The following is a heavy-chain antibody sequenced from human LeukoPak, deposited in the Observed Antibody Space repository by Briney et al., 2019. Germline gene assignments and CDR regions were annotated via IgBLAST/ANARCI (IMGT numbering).Heavy chain of an antibody. D-gene: IGHD3-9*01. CDR2: ISSSSSTI. J-gene: IGHJ5*02. CDR3: ARDRYDILTGWALFDP. CDR1: GFTFSSYS. Sequence: GGSLRLSCAASGFTFSSYSMNWVRQAPGKGLEWVSYISSSSSTIYYADSVKGRFTISRDNAKNSLYLQMNSLRADDTAVYYCARDRYDILTGWALFDPWGQGTLVTVSS. V-gene: IGHV3-48*01.